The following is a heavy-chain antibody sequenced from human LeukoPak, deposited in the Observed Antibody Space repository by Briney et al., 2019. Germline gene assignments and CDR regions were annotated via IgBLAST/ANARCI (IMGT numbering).Heavy chain of an antibody. Sequence: PSETLSLTCTVSGGSISSYYWSWIRQPPGKGLEWIGYIYYSGSTYYNPSLKSRVTISVDTSKNQFSLKLSSVTAADTAVYYCARDSGTGDFDYWGQGTLVTVSS. V-gene: IGHV4-30-4*08. J-gene: IGHJ4*02. D-gene: IGHD3-10*01. CDR3: ARDSGTGDFDY. CDR2: IYYSGST. CDR1: GGSISSYY.